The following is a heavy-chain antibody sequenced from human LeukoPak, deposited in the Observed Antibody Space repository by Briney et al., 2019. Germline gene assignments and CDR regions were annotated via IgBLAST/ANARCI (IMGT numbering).Heavy chain of an antibody. CDR1: GFTFSSYS. D-gene: IGHD6-13*01. V-gene: IGHV3-21*01. CDR3: ARVFRSGTGDY. J-gene: IGHJ4*02. Sequence: GGSLRLSCAASGFTFSSYSMNWVRQAPGKGLGWVSSISSSSSYIYYADSVKGRFTISRDNAKNSLYLQMNSLRAEDTAVYYCARVFRSGTGDYWGQGTLVTVSS. CDR2: ISSSSSYI.